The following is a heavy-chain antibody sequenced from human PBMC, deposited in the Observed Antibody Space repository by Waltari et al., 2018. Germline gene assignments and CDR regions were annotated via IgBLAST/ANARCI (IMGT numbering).Heavy chain of an antibody. CDR1: GGSFSGYY. V-gene: IGHV4-34*01. CDR2: INQSGST. J-gene: IGHJ4*02. CDR3: ARGDDFWSGSPHDY. Sequence: QVQLQQWGAGLLKPSETLSLTCAVYGGSFSGYYWSWIRQPPGKGLEWIGEINQSGSTNYNPSLKSRVTISVDTSKNQFSLKLSSVTAADTAVYYCARGDDFWSGSPHDYWGQGTLVTVSS. D-gene: IGHD3-3*01.